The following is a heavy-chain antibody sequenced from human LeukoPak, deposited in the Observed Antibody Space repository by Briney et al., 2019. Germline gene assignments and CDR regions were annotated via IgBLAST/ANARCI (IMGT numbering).Heavy chain of an antibody. J-gene: IGHJ5*02. D-gene: IGHD3-10*01. Sequence: GGSLRLSCAASGFTVSSNYMSWVRQAPGKGLEWVSVIYSGGSTYYADSVKGRFTISRDTSKNTLYLQMNSLRAEDTAVYYCARHSGPGSYNWFDRWGQGTLVTVSS. CDR1: GFTVSSNY. CDR2: IYSGGST. V-gene: IGHV3-53*01. CDR3: ARHSGPGSYNWFDR.